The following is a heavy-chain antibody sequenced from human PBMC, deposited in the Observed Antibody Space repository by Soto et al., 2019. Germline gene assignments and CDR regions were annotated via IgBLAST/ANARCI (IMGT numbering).Heavy chain of an antibody. CDR2: IRPDTGNT. Sequence: ASVKVSCKASGYTFTGYYIHWVRQAPGQEVEWMGWIRPDTGNTDFAREFQGKFTMTWDTSISTVHLELISLRSDDTAVYYCARGSVASADKPSGMDVWGQGTTVTV. CDR1: GYTFTGYY. V-gene: IGHV1-2*02. J-gene: IGHJ6*02. CDR3: ARGSVASADKPSGMDV. D-gene: IGHD2-15*01.